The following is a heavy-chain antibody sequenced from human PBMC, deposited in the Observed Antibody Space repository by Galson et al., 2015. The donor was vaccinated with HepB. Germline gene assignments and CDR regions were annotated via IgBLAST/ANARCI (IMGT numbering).Heavy chain of an antibody. CDR2: IYPGDSDT. V-gene: IGHV5-51*01. CDR1: GYSFTSYW. J-gene: IGHJ4*02. D-gene: IGHD5-18*01. CDR3: ARQEDTVSLDY. Sequence: QSGAEVKKPGESLKISCKGSGYSFTSYWIACVRQMPGKDLEWMGIIYPGDSDTRYSPSFQGQVTISADKSISAAYLQWNSLKASDNAMYYCARQEDTVSLDYWGQGTLVTVSS.